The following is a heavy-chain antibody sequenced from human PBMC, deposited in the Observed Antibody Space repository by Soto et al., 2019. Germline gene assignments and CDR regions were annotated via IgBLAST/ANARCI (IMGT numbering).Heavy chain of an antibody. J-gene: IGHJ4*02. CDR1: GFTFSSYA. Sequence: GGSLRLSCSASGFTFSSYAMHWVRQAPGKGLEYVSAISSNGGSTYYADSVKGRFTISRDNSKNTLYLQMSSLRAEDTAVYYCVKDREYSSSWGPFDYWGQGTLVTVSS. CDR3: VKDREYSSSWGPFDY. D-gene: IGHD6-13*01. CDR2: ISSNGGST. V-gene: IGHV3-64D*08.